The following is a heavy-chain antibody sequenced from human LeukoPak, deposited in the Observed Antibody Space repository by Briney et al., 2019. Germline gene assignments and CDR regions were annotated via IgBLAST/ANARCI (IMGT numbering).Heavy chain of an antibody. CDR1: GFTFSSYE. CDR3: ARDRGYSGYELIQNYYYGMDV. Sequence: PGGSLRLSCAASGFTFSSYEMNWVRQAPGKGLEWVSYISSSGSTIYYADSVKGRFTISRDNAKNSLYLQMNSLGAEDTAVYYCARDRGYSGYELIQNYYYGMDVWGQGTTVTVSS. V-gene: IGHV3-48*03. D-gene: IGHD5-12*01. CDR2: ISSSGSTI. J-gene: IGHJ6*02.